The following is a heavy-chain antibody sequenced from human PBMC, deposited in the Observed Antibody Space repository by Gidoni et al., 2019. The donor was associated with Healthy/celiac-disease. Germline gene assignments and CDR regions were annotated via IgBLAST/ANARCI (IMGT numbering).Heavy chain of an antibody. CDR3: ASPPPSWNDYDAFDI. J-gene: IGHJ3*02. V-gene: IGHV4-39*01. CDR2: IYYSGST. CDR1: GGSISSSSYY. Sequence: QLQLQESGPGLVKPSETLSLTCTVSGGSISSSSYYWGWIRQPPGKGLEWIGSIYYSGSTYYNPSLKSRVTISVDTSKNQFSLKLSSVTAADTAVYYCASPPPSWNDYDAFDIWGQGTMVTVSS. D-gene: IGHD1-1*01.